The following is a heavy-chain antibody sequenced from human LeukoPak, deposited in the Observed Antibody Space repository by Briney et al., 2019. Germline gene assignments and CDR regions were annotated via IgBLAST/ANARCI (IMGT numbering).Heavy chain of an antibody. CDR1: GGSISSYY. CDR3: ARATQIVYWMREYYMDV. V-gene: IGHV4-59*01. D-gene: IGHD3-16*02. Sequence: SETLSLTWTVSGGSISSYYWSWIRQPPGKGLEWVGYIYYSGSTNYNPSLKSRVTISVDTSKNQFSLKLSSVTAADTAVYYCARATQIVYWMREYYMDVWGKGTTVTVSS. J-gene: IGHJ6*03. CDR2: IYYSGST.